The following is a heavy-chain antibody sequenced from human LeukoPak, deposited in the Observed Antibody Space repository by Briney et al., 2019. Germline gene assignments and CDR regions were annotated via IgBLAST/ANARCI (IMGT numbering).Heavy chain of an antibody. CDR1: RFTFSSYW. V-gene: IGHV3-33*08. D-gene: IGHD2-8*01. CDR2: IWFDGKNE. J-gene: IGHJ6*02. CDR3: ARDRHCANGVCHNSPGMDV. Sequence: GGSLRLSCAASRFTFSSYWMSWVRQAPGKGLEWVADIWFDGKNEHFADSVRGRFTVSRDNSKNRMYLQINSLRVEDTAVYYCARDRHCANGVCHNSPGMDVWGQGTTVTVSS.